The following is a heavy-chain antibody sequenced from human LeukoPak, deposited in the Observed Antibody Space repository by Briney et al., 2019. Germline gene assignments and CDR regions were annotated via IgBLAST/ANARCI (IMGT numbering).Heavy chain of an antibody. D-gene: IGHD5-24*01. Sequence: GGSLRLSYAASGFTFSSYAMSWVRQAPGKGLEWVSAISGSGGSTYYADSVKGRFTISRDNSKNTLYLQMNSLRAEDTAVYYCAKRGLIDGYNPFDYWGQGTLVTVSS. CDR1: GFTFSSYA. J-gene: IGHJ4*02. CDR2: ISGSGGST. V-gene: IGHV3-23*01. CDR3: AKRGLIDGYNPFDY.